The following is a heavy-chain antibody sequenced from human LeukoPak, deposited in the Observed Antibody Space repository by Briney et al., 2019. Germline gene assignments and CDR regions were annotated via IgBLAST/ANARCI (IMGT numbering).Heavy chain of an antibody. J-gene: IGHJ4*02. CDR3: TTHLSTIDY. CDR1: GFTFSGYA. V-gene: IGHV3-73*01. CDR2: IRSKANSYAT. D-gene: IGHD3-3*02. Sequence: GGSLRLSCAASGFTFSGYAMHWVRQASGKGLEWVGRIRSKANSYATAYAASVKGRFTISRDDSKNTAYLQMNSLKTEDTAVYYCTTHLSTIDYWGQGTLVTVSS.